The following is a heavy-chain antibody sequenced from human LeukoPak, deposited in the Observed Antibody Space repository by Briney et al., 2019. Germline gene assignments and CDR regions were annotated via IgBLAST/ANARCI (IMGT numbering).Heavy chain of an antibody. CDR2: INSDGSST. V-gene: IGHV3-74*01. CDR1: GFTFSSYW. CDR3: ARGGSSWSGYFQH. J-gene: IGHJ1*01. Sequence: GGSLRLSCAASGFTFSSYWIHWVRQAPGKGLVWVSRINSDGSSTTYADSVKGRFTISRDNAKNTLYLQMNSLRAEGTAVYYCARGGSSWSGYFQHWGQGTLVTVSS. D-gene: IGHD6-13*01.